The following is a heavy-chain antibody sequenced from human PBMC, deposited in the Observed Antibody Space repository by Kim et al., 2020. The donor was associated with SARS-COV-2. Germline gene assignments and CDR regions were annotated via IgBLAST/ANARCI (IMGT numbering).Heavy chain of an antibody. V-gene: IGHV3-30*18. CDR2: ISYDGSNK. D-gene: IGHD3-9*01. CDR3: AKGEEYYDILTSPTYFDY. Sequence: GGSLRLSCAASGFTFSSYGMHWVRQAPGKGLEWVAVISYDGSNKYYGDSVKGRFTISRDNSKSTLYLQMNSLRAEDTAVYYCAKGEEYYDILTSPTYFDYWGRGTLVTVSS. J-gene: IGHJ4*01. CDR1: GFTFSSYG.